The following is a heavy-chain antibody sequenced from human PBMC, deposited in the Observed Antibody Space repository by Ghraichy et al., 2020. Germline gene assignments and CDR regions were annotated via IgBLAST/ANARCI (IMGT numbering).Heavy chain of an antibody. CDR2: IYSGGST. J-gene: IGHJ4*02. CDR3: ARAPDIAAAGTHYYFDY. CDR1: GFTVSSNY. V-gene: IGHV3-53*01. Sequence: GSLRLSCAASGFTVSSNYMSWVRQAPGKGLEWVSVIYSGGSTYYADSVKGRFTISRDNSKNTLYLQMNSLRAEDTAVYYCARAPDIAAAGTHYYFDYWGQGTLVTVSS. D-gene: IGHD6-13*01.